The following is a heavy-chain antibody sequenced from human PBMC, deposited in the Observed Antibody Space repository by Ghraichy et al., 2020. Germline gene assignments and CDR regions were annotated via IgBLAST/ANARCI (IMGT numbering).Heavy chain of an antibody. CDR3: ARSYSLTTSYHFFAF. D-gene: IGHD4-17*01. CDR2: VNSANGNT. J-gene: IGHJ4*02. Sequence: ASVKVSCKASGYSFTSYAIHWLRQAPGQRPEWMGWVNSANGNTKYLQRFQDRVTITRDPSASTAYMELSSLTSEDTAVYYCARSYSLTTSYHFFAFWGQGTLVTVSS. V-gene: IGHV1-3*01. CDR1: GYSFTSYA.